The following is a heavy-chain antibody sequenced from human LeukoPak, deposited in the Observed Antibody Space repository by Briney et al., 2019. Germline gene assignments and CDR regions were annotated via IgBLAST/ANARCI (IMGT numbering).Heavy chain of an antibody. CDR3: AREMATFDDEYYFDS. D-gene: IGHD5-24*01. J-gene: IGHJ4*02. CDR1: GYTFTSYY. Sequence: ASVKVSCKASGYTFTSYYMHWVRQAPGQGLEWMGIINPSGGSTSYAQKFQGRVTMTRDTSISTAYMELSSLRSEDTAVYYCAREMATFDDEYYFDSWGQGTLVTVSS. CDR2: INPSGGST. V-gene: IGHV1-46*01.